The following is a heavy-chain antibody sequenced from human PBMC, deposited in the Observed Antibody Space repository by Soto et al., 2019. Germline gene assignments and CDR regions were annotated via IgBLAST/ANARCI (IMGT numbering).Heavy chain of an antibody. Sequence: ASVKVSCKASGGTFSSYAISWVRQAPGQGLEWMGGIIPIFGTADYAQKFQGRVTITADESTSTAYMELSSLRSEDTAVYYCASHIAAAGITPRYYYYYGMDVWGQGTTVTVSS. CDR1: GGTFSSYA. D-gene: IGHD6-13*01. V-gene: IGHV1-69*13. CDR2: IIPIFGTA. J-gene: IGHJ6*02. CDR3: ASHIAAAGITPRYYYYYGMDV.